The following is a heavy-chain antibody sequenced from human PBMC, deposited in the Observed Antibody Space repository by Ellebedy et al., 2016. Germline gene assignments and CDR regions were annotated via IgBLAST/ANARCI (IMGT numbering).Heavy chain of an antibody. Sequence: GESLKISXEVSGYTFTSYWIGWVRQMPGKGLEWMGIIYPGDSDTRYSPSFQGQVTISADKSISTAYLQWSSLKASDTAMYYCARQRGGGAVVVPAAKTYYYYYGMDVWGQGTTVTVSS. D-gene: IGHD2-2*01. V-gene: IGHV5-51*01. CDR3: ARQRGGGAVVVPAAKTYYYYYGMDV. CDR1: GYTFTSYW. J-gene: IGHJ6*02. CDR2: IYPGDSDT.